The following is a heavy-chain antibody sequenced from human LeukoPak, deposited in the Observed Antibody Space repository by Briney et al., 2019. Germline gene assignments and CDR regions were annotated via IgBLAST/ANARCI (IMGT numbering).Heavy chain of an antibody. V-gene: IGHV1-69*05. CDR3: ARETYYYDSSGYYYVRGYFDY. J-gene: IGHJ4*02. CDR2: IIPIFGTA. CDR1: GGTFSSYA. Sequence: SVKVSCKASGGTFSSYAISWVRQAPGQGLEWMGGIIPIFGTANYAQKFQGRVTITTDESTSTAYMEMSSLRSEDTAVYYCARETYYYDSSGYYYVRGYFDYWGQGTLVTVSS. D-gene: IGHD3-22*01.